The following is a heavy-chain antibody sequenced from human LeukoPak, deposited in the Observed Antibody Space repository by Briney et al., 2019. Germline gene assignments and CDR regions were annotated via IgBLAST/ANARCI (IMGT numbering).Heavy chain of an antibody. Sequence: SETLSLTCAVYGGSFGGYYWSWIRQPPGKGLEWIGEINHSGSTNYNPSLKSRVTISVDTSKNQFSLKLSSVTAADTAVYYCAGERIAAAGRLIYYGMDVWGKGTTVTVSS. CDR3: AGERIAAAGRLIYYGMDV. J-gene: IGHJ6*04. CDR1: GGSFGGYY. V-gene: IGHV4-34*01. D-gene: IGHD6-13*01. CDR2: INHSGST.